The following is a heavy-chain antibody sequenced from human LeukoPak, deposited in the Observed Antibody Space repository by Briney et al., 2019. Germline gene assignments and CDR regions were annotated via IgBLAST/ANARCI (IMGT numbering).Heavy chain of an antibody. CDR3: ARLPYCSGGSCSKSPFDY. CDR1: GYTFTSYD. CDR2: MNPNSGNT. Sequence: GASVKVSCKASGYTFTSYDINWVRQATGQGLEWMGWMNPNSGNTGYAQKFQGRVTMTRNTSISTAYMELSSLRSEDTAVYYCARLPYCSGGSCSKSPFDYWGQGTLVTVSS. V-gene: IGHV1-8*01. D-gene: IGHD2-15*01. J-gene: IGHJ4*02.